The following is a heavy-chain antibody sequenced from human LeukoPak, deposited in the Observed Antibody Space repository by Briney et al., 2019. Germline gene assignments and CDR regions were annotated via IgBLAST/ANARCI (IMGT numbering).Heavy chain of an antibody. CDR3: AREFGQLPYH. Sequence: GGSLRLSCAASGFTVSSNYTSWVRQAPGRGLEWVSVIYSGGATYYAGSVKGRFTISRDNSRNTLFLQMNSLRVEDTAVYYCAREFGQLPYHWGQGTLVTVSS. CDR2: IYSGGAT. J-gene: IGHJ5*02. V-gene: IGHV3-66*01. D-gene: IGHD2-2*01. CDR1: GFTVSSNY.